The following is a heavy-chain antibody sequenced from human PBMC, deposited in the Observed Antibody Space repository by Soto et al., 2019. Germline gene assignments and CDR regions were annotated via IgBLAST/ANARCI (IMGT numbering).Heavy chain of an antibody. CDR3: ARGGWKLFDY. Sequence: QVQLQESGPGLVKPSETLSLTCTVSGGSISSYYWSWIRQPPGKGLEWIGYIYYGGSTNYNPSLKSRVTISVDTSKNQFSLKLSSVTAADTAVYYFARGGWKLFDYWGQGTLVTVSS. V-gene: IGHV4-59*01. CDR2: IYYGGST. J-gene: IGHJ4*02. CDR1: GGSISSYY. D-gene: IGHD6-19*01.